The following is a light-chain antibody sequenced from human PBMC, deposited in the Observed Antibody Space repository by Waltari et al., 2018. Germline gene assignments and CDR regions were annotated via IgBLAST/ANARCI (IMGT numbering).Light chain of an antibody. CDR1: QSVTSSY. CDR2: GAS. J-gene: IGKJ3*01. V-gene: IGKV3-20*01. Sequence: EIVLTQSPGTLSLSPGERATLSCRASQSVTSSYLAGYQQKPAQAPRLPIYGASSRAPGLPDRVSGSGSGTDFTLTISRLEPEDFAVYYCQQYGSSPSFGPGTKVDIK. CDR3: QQYGSSPS.